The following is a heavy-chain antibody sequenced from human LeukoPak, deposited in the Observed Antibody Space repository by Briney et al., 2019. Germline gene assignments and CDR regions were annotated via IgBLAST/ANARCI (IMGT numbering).Heavy chain of an antibody. CDR3: ARDIVTVVSPGMDV. CDR2: ICYSGST. Sequence: SETLSLTCTVSGGSISSYYWSWIRQPPVKGLEWIGYICYSGSTNYNPSLKSRVTISVDTSKNQFSLKLSSVTAADTAVYYCARDIVTVVSPGMDVWGQGTTVTVSS. CDR1: GGSISSYY. V-gene: IGHV4-59*01. J-gene: IGHJ6*02. D-gene: IGHD4-23*01.